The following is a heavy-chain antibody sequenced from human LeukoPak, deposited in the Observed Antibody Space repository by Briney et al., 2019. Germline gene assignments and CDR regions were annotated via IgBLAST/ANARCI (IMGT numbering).Heavy chain of an antibody. CDR3: ARAYNDYGDYKDY. Sequence: PSETLSLTCTVSGGSISSYYWSWIRQPLGKGLEWIGYIHYSGGITYYNPSLKSRVTISVDTSKNQFSLKLSSVTAADTAVYYCARAYNDYGDYKDYWGQGTLVTVSS. J-gene: IGHJ4*02. CDR1: GGSISSYY. CDR2: IHYSGGIT. V-gene: IGHV4-59*08. D-gene: IGHD4-17*01.